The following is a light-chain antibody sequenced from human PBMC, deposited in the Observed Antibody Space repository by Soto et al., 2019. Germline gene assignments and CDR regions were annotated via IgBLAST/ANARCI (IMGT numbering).Light chain of an antibody. CDR2: EVT. V-gene: IGLV2-14*01. CDR1: SSDVGAYIY. CDR3: CSYTSSRTYV. Sequence: QSVLTQPAYVSGSPGQSITISCTGTSSDVGAYIYVSWYQHHPGKAPKVMIYEVTNRPSGVSDRFSGSKSGNTASLTISGLQAEDEADYYCCSYTSSRTYVFGTGTKV. J-gene: IGLJ1*01.